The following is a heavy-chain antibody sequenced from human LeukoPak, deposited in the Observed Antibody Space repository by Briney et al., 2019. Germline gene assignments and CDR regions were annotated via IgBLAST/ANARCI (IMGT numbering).Heavy chain of an antibody. J-gene: IGHJ4*02. D-gene: IGHD3-22*01. V-gene: IGHV1-18*01. CDR3: ASRYDSSGYYGY. CDR2: ISDYNGNT. Sequence: ASVKVSCKASGYTFTSYVISWGRQAPGQGLEWMGWISDYNGNTNYAQKLQGRVTMTTDTSTSTAYMELRRLRSDDTAVYYCASRYDSSGYYGYWGQGTLVTVSS. CDR1: GYTFTSYV.